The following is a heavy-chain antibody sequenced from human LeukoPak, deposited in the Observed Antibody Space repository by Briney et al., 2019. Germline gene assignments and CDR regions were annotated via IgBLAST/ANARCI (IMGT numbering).Heavy chain of an antibody. CDR2: ISSSSSYI. V-gene: IGHV3-21*01. CDR1: GFTFSSYS. Sequence: GMSLRLSCAASGFTFSSYSMNWVRQAPGKGLEWVSSISSSSSYIYYADSVKGRFTISRDNAKNSLYLQMNSLRAEDTAVYYCARDFDFHGMDVWGHGTAVTVSS. D-gene: IGHD3-9*01. J-gene: IGHJ6*02. CDR3: ARDFDFHGMDV.